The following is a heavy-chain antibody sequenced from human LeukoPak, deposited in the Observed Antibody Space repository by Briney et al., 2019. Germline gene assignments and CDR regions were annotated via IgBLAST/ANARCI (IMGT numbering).Heavy chain of an antibody. CDR2: IYYSGST. CDR3: ARVELYYYDSSGGFDY. CDR1: GVSISSTTYY. Sequence: SETLSLTCTVSGVSISSTTYYWGWIRQPPGKGLEWIGTIYYSGSTYYNPSLKSRVTISVDTSKNQFSLKLSSVTAADTAVYYCARVELYYYDSSGGFDYWGQGTLVTVSS. D-gene: IGHD3-22*01. J-gene: IGHJ4*02. V-gene: IGHV4-39*07.